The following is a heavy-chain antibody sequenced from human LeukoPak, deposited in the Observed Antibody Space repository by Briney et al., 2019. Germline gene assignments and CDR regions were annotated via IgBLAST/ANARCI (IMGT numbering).Heavy chain of an antibody. V-gene: IGHV1-2*02. Sequence: ASVKVSCKASGYTFTGYYMHWVRQAPGQGLEWMGWINPNSGGTNYAQKFQGRVTMTRDTSISTAYMELSRLRSDDTAVYYCARDFRRAAAGDYVSFGYWGQGTLVTVSS. CDR3: ARDFRRAAAGDYVSFGY. D-gene: IGHD6-13*01. CDR1: GYTFTGYY. CDR2: INPNSGGT. J-gene: IGHJ4*02.